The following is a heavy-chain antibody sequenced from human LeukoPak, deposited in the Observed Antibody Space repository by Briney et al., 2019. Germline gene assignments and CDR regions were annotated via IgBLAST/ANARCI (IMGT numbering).Heavy chain of an antibody. D-gene: IGHD5-18*01. CDR3: ARYVDTAQSGYNYGPSADY. Sequence: ASVKVSCKASGYTFTGYYMHWVRQAPGQGLEWMGWINPNSGGTNYAQKFQGRVTMTRDTSISTAYMELRRLRSDDAAVYYCARYVDTAQSGYNYGPSADYWGQGTLVTVSS. J-gene: IGHJ4*02. CDR1: GYTFTGYY. CDR2: INPNSGGT. V-gene: IGHV1-2*02.